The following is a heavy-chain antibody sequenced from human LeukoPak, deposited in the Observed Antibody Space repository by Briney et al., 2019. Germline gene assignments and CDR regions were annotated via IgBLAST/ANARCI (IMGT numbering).Heavy chain of an antibody. J-gene: IGHJ5*02. Sequence: SETLSLTCTVSGHSISSAHYWGWIRQPPRKGLEWIGSVHHSGRTYYNPSLKSRVTISVDTSKNQFSLKLNSVTAADTAVYYCARDHLANLASRLFDPWGQGSLVTVSS. CDR1: GHSISSAHY. CDR3: ARDHLANLASRLFDP. CDR2: VHHSGRT. V-gene: IGHV4-38-2*02. D-gene: IGHD3-3*01.